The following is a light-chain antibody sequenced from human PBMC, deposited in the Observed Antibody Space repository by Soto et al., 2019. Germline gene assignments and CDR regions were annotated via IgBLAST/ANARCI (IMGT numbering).Light chain of an antibody. V-gene: IGKV3-15*01. CDR2: GAS. CDR1: QSVSSN. CDR3: QQYKNWPT. J-gene: IGKJ4*01. Sequence: EIVMTQSPATLSVSPGERATLSCRASQSVSSNLAWYQQKPGQAPRLLIYGASTRATGIPARFSGRGSGTEFTLTISSLQSEDFAVYYCQQYKNWPTFGGGTKVDIK.